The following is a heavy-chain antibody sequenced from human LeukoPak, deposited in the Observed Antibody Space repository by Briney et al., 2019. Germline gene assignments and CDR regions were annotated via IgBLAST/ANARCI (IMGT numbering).Heavy chain of an antibody. CDR1: GGSISSYY. D-gene: IGHD6-19*01. CDR3: ARVVGSGWNYFDS. J-gene: IGHJ4*02. Sequence: PSETLSLTCTVSGGSISSYYWSWLRQPPGKGLEWIAYRHHSGSSNYNPSLESRVTVSVDTSNNQFSLRVTSFTAADTAVYYCARVVGSGWNYFDSWGQGTLVTVSS. V-gene: IGHV4-59*01. CDR2: RHHSGSS.